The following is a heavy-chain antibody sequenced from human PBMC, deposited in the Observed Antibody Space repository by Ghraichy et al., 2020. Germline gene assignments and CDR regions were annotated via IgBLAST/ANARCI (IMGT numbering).Heavy chain of an antibody. CDR2: IGGSGDNT. J-gene: IGHJ5*02. D-gene: IGHD1-7*01. V-gene: IGHV3-23*01. Sequence: GGSLRLSCAGSGLIFSNFAMNWVRQAPGKGLEWVSSIGGSGDNTYYAQSVKGRFTISRDNSKDTLYLQLKNVRADDTALYFCAKEKGELLHNGWLDPWGQGDLVIVSS. CDR1: GLIFSNFA. CDR3: AKEKGELLHNGWLDP.